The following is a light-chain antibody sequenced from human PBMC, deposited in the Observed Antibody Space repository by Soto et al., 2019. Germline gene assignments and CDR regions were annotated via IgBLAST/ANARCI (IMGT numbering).Light chain of an antibody. J-gene: IGLJ2*01. CDR1: NSDIGSYNL. CDR3: CSYAGSSIFV. Sequence: QSALTQPASVSGSPGQSITISCTGSNSDIGSYNLVSWYQHHPGKAPKLMISEVIKRPSGVSNRFSGSKSGNTASLPISGLQAEDEADYYCCSYAGSSIFVFGGGTKLTVL. V-gene: IGLV2-23*02. CDR2: EVI.